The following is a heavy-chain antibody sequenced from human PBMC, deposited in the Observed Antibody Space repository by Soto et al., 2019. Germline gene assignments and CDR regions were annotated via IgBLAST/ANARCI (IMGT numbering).Heavy chain of an antibody. CDR3: ENHTQERPPADAFDV. CDR2: VSGSGGSK. V-gene: IGHV3-23*01. D-gene: IGHD1-1*01. Sequence: GFLRLSCVASASAFIFSNFAMSWVRQAPGRGLEWVSGVSGSGGSKYYADSVKGRFTISRYNSRNTLYLQMDRLTAEETAVYYCENHTQERPPADAFDVWGQGTMVTVSS. J-gene: IGHJ3*01. CDR1: AFIFSNFA.